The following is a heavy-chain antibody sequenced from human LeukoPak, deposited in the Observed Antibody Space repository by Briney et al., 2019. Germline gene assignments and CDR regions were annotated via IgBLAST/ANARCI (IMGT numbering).Heavy chain of an antibody. V-gene: IGHV4-31*03. J-gene: IGHJ4*02. Sequence: SQTLSLTCTVSGGSISSGGYYWSWIRQHPGKGLEWIGYIYYSGSAYYNPSLKSRVTISIDTSKNQFSLRLSSVTAADTALYYCARRPGDISGYYFDYWGQGTLVTVSS. CDR1: GGSISSGGYY. D-gene: IGHD3-22*01. CDR3: ARRPGDISGYYFDY. CDR2: IYYSGSA.